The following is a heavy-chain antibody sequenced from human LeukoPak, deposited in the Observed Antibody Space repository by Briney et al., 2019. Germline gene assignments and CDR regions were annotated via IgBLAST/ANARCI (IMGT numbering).Heavy chain of an antibody. CDR1: GFTFSSYS. Sequence: GGSLRLSCAASGFTFSSYSMNWVRQAPGKGLEWVSYITFSSSIIYYADSVKGRFTISRDNSKNTLYLQMNSLRAEDTAVYYCAKEPGSSGYRPYYFDYWGQGTLVTVSS. V-gene: IGHV3-48*01. D-gene: IGHD3-22*01. CDR2: ITFSSSII. CDR3: AKEPGSSGYRPYYFDY. J-gene: IGHJ4*02.